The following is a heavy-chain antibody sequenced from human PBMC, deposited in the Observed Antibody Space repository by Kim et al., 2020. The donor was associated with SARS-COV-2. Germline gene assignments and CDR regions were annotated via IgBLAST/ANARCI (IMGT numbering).Heavy chain of an antibody. D-gene: IGHD3-22*01. J-gene: IGHJ4*02. V-gene: IGHV3-23*01. CDR1: GFTFSSYA. CDR2: ISGSGGST. Sequence: GGSLRLSCAASGFTFSSYAMSWVRQAPGKGLEWVSAISGSGGSTYYADSVKGRFTISRDNSKNTLYLQMNSLRAEDTAVYYCAKTYDSSGYYRVYYFDYWGQGTLVTVSS. CDR3: AKTYDSSGYYRVYYFDY.